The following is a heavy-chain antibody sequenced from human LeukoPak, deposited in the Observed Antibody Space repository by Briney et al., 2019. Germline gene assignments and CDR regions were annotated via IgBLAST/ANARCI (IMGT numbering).Heavy chain of an antibody. D-gene: IGHD6-13*01. CDR1: GGTFSSYA. CDR2: IIPIFGTA. J-gene: IGHJ4*02. Sequence: ASVNVSCKASGGTFSSYAISWVRQAPGQGLEWMGGIIPIFGTANYAQKFQGRVTITADKSTSTAYMELSSLRSEDTAVYYCARVSIAAAGTGYYFDYWGQGTLVTVSS. CDR3: ARVSIAAAGTGYYFDY. V-gene: IGHV1-69*06.